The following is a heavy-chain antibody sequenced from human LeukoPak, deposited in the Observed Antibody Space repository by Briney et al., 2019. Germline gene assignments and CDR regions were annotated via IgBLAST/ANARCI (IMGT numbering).Heavy chain of an antibody. CDR2: ISYDGSNK. CDR1: GFTFSSYA. J-gene: IGHJ4*02. V-gene: IGHV3-30-3*01. Sequence: PGGSLRLSCAASGFTFSSYAMHWVRQAPGKGLEWVAVISYDGSNKYYADSVKGRFTISRDNSKNTLYLQMNSLRAEDTAVYYCARDGGFGGLLLYYFDYWGQGTLVTVSS. CDR3: ARDGGFGGLLLYYFDY. D-gene: IGHD3-10*01.